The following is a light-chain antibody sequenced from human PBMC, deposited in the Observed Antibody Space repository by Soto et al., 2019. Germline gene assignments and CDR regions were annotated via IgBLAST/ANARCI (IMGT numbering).Light chain of an antibody. V-gene: IGKV1-33*01. CDR3: QQYDYLPIT. CDR2: DAS. CDR1: QDISNH. J-gene: IGKJ5*01. Sequence: IQLTQSPFSLSASVGASVPLTGNARQDISNHSHWYQQKPGKAPKLLIYDASNLDIGVPSRFSGSGSGTHFTFTISSLQPEDFATYYCQQYDYLPITPGQGTRLEIK.